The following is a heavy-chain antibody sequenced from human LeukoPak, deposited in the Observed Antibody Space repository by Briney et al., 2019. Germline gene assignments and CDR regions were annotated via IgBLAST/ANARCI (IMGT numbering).Heavy chain of an antibody. D-gene: IGHD2-21*01. CDR2: ISAYNGNT. CDR1: GYTFTSYG. J-gene: IGHJ4*02. Sequence: ASVKASCKASGYTFTSYGISWVRQAPGQGLEWMGWISAYNGNTNYAQKLQGRVTMTTDTSTSTAYMELRSLRSDDTAVYYCAASPELLTLDYWGQGTLVTVSS. V-gene: IGHV1-18*01. CDR3: AASPELLTLDY.